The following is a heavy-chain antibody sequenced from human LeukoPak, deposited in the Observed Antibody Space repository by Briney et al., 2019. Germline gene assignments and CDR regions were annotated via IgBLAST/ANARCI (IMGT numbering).Heavy chain of an antibody. Sequence: SGGSRILSCEVAGFALSSFWMHLGRQAPGEGLVLVSRIKNDRSITDYADSVKGRFTMFRDNAKNTLYLQMSSLRVEDTAVYYCARQFDYWGQGTLVTVSS. CDR1: GFALSSFW. CDR2: IKNDRSIT. J-gene: IGHJ4*02. CDR3: ARQFDY. V-gene: IGHV3-74*01.